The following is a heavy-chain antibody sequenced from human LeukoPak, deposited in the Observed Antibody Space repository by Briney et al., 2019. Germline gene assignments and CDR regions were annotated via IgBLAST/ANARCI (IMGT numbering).Heavy chain of an antibody. D-gene: IGHD6-6*01. V-gene: IGHV1-2*02. CDR1: GYTFTGYY. CDR2: INPNSGGT. J-gene: IGHJ6*03. Sequence: ASVKVSCKASGYTFTGYYMHWVRQAPGQGLEWMGWINPNSGGTNYAQKFQGRVTMTRDTSISTAYMELSRLRSDDTAVYYCARAPYSSSSIQWGLYDYYYHYMDVWGKGTTVTVSS. CDR3: ARAPYSSSSIQWGLYDYYYHYMDV.